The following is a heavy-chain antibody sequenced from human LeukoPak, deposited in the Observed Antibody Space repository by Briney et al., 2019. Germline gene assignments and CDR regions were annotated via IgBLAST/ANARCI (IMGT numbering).Heavy chain of an antibody. CDR3: ASPGIFYDSSGYYYESLAFDI. V-gene: IGHV4-61*02. D-gene: IGHD3-22*01. J-gene: IGHJ3*02. CDR1: EGSITTRTYY. CDR2: IYTSGST. Sequence: SQTLSLTCTVSEGSITTRTYYWTWIRQPAGKGLEWVGRIYTSGSTNYNPSLKSRVTISVDTSKNQFSLKLSSVTAADTAVYYCASPGIFYDSSGYYYESLAFDIWGQGTMVTVSS.